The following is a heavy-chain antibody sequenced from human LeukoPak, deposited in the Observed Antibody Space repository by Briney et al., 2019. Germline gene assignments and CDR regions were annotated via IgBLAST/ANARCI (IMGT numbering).Heavy chain of an antibody. Sequence: SETLSLTCTVSGGSISSGGYYRSWIRHHPGKGLEWIGYISNSGSTSYNPSLKSRVAISGDTSKNQFSLKLSSVTAADTAVYYCARGVRQGYSSSWYDYWGQGTLVTVSS. V-gene: IGHV4-31*03. CDR2: ISNSGST. J-gene: IGHJ4*02. CDR1: GGSISSGGYY. D-gene: IGHD6-13*01. CDR3: ARGVRQGYSSSWYDY.